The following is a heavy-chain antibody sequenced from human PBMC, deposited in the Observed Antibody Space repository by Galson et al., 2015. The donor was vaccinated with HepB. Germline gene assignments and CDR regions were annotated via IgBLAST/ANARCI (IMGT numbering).Heavy chain of an antibody. CDR1: GGTFSSYG. V-gene: IGHV1-69*13. D-gene: IGHD4-23*01. CDR3: ARFAYPPRDSSTVDADVFEY. J-gene: IGHJ4*02. Sequence: SVKVSCKASGGTFSSYGISWVRQAPGQGLEWMGGIIPIIGTANYAQKFQGRVTITADESTSTAYMELSSLRSEDTAVYYCARFAYPPRDSSTVDADVFEYWGQGTLVTVSS. CDR2: IIPIIGTA.